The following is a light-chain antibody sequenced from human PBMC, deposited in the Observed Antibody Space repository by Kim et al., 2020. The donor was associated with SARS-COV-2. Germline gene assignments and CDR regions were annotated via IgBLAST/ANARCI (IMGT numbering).Light chain of an antibody. J-gene: IGKJ5*01. V-gene: IGKV2-30*02. CDR1: HSLVHDDGYTY. CDR2: RVS. CDR3: MEGRHWI. Sequence: EMTQSPLSLPVTLGQPDSISCRAPHSLVHDDGYTYVNWFHQRPGQSPRRLIHRVSNRDSGVPDRFSGSGSGSGTDFTLTISRVEAEDVGNYYCMEGRHWIFGQGTRLEIK.